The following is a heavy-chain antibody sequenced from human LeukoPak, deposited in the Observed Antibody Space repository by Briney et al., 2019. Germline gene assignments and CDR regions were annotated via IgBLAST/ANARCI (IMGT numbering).Heavy chain of an antibody. CDR3: ARKAYGMDV. Sequence: GSLRLSCAASGFTFSNYWMSWVHQAPGKGLEWVANMKPDGSEKYYVDSVKGRFTISRDNAKNSLYLQMNSLRAEDTAVYYCARKAYGMDVWGKGTTVTVSS. J-gene: IGHJ6*04. CDR2: MKPDGSEK. V-gene: IGHV3-7*03. CDR1: GFTFSNYW.